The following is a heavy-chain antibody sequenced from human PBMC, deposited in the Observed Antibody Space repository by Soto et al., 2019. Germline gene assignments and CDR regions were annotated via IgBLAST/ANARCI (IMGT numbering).Heavy chain of an antibody. Sequence: GGSLRLSCAASGFTFSNYGMYRVRQAPGKGLEWVAFISYDGSSKFYADPMKGRHTISRDNSKNTLYLQMNSLRAEDTAVYSCVKGIGNYRALDYWGQGTLVPVSS. V-gene: IGHV3-30*18. CDR3: VKGIGNYRALDY. D-gene: IGHD1-7*01. CDR2: ISYDGSSK. CDR1: GFTFSNYG. J-gene: IGHJ4*02.